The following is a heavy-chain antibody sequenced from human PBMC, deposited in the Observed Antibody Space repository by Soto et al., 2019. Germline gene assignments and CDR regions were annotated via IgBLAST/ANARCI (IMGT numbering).Heavy chain of an antibody. J-gene: IGHJ3*01. CDR1: GFTFTNYW. V-gene: IGHV3-74*01. CDR2: INSDGSST. D-gene: IGHD2-2*01. CDR3: ARPQYLPNDVFDV. Sequence: GGSLRLSCADSGFTFTNYWMQWVRQAPGKGLVWVSRINSDGSSTSHADSVKGRFTISRDNAKNTPYLQMSSLRAEDTAVYYCARPQYLPNDVFDVWGRGTVVTVSS.